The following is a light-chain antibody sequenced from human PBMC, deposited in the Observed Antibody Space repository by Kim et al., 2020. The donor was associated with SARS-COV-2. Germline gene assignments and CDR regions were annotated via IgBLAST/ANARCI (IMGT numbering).Light chain of an antibody. CDR3: HQYNYWPT. J-gene: IGKJ5*01. CDR2: GAS. Sequence: SLSPGGRATLSCRASQSVDRNLAWYQQKYGQAPRLLIYGASTRATGIPARFSGSGSGTEFTLTISSLQSEDFAVYYCHQYNYWPTFGQGTRLEIK. CDR1: QSVDRN. V-gene: IGKV3-15*01.